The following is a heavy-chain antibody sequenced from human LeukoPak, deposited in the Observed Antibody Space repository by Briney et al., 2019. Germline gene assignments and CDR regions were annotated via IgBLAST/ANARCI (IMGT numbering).Heavy chain of an antibody. J-gene: IGHJ5*02. Sequence: GGSLRLSCAASGFTFSSYAMSWVRQAPGKGLEWVSAISGSVGSTYYADSVKGRFTISRDNSKNTLYLQMNSLRAEDTAVYYCAKLVPSDDFWSGYLGWFDPWGQGTLVTVSS. CDR1: GFTFSSYA. CDR3: AKLVPSDDFWSGYLGWFDP. V-gene: IGHV3-23*01. D-gene: IGHD3-3*01. CDR2: ISGSVGST.